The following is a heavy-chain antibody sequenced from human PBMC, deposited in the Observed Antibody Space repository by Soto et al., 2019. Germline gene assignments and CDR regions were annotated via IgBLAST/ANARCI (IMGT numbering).Heavy chain of an antibody. J-gene: IGHJ5*02. CDR2: IFPSDSDT. D-gene: IGHD3-22*01. V-gene: IGHV5-51*01. CDR3: ARKDKSGYFNWFDP. CDR1: GYRFTSYW. Sequence: GESLKISCRTSGYRFTSYWIAWVRQMPGKGLEWMGIIFPSDSDTRYSPSFQGQVTISADRSTSTVFLQWASLKASDTAVYFCARKDKSGYFNWFDPWGQGTLVTVYS.